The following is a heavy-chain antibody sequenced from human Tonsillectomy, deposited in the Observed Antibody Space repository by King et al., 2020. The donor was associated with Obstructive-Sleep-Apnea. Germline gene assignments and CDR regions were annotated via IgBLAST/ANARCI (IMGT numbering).Heavy chain of an antibody. D-gene: IGHD5-12*01. Sequence: VQLVESGGGVVQPGRSLRLSCAASGFTFSGYALHWVRQAPGKGLEWGAVISYDGRNEYYADSVKGRVTISRDNSKNTLYLQMNSLRAEDTAVYYCAGEPFAGGGYDLHYWGQGTLVTVSS. CDR3: AGEPFAGGGYDLHY. CDR1: GFTFSGYA. V-gene: IGHV3-30*04. J-gene: IGHJ4*02. CDR2: ISYDGRNE.